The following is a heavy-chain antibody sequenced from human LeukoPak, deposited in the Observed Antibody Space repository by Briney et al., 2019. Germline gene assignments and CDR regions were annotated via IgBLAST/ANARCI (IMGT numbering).Heavy chain of an antibody. V-gene: IGHV3-7*03. D-gene: IGHD6-6*01. CDR2: ISRDGSGT. CDR1: GFTFSSYA. Sequence: PEGSLRLSCAASGFTFSSYAMSWVRQAPGKGLEWVATISRDGSGTYYVDSVKGRLTISRDNAKNTLYLQMNSLRAEDTAVYYCAKDMSIAAPDYFDYWGQGTLVTVSS. CDR3: AKDMSIAAPDYFDY. J-gene: IGHJ4*02.